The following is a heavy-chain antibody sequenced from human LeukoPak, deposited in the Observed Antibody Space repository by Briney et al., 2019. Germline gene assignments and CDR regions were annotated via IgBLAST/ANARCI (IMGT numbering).Heavy chain of an antibody. J-gene: IGHJ5*02. Sequence: ASVKVSCKASGYTFTGYYMHWVRQAPGQGLEWMGWINPNSGGTNYAQKFQGRVTMTRDTSISTAYMELSRLRSDDTAVYYCARAASSSRNKWFDPWGQGTLVTVSS. CDR1: GYTFTGYY. D-gene: IGHD6-13*01. V-gene: IGHV1-2*02. CDR2: INPNSGGT. CDR3: ARAASSSRNKWFDP.